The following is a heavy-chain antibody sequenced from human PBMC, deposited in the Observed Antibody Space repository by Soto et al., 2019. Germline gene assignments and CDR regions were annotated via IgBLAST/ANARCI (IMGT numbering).Heavy chain of an antibody. J-gene: IGHJ4*02. CDR3: ARVNVVVVAATREYYFDY. Sequence: GASVKVSCKPSGYTFTGYYIHWVRQAPGQGLEWMGWINPYNGGTNYAQKFQGRVTMTRDTSISTAYMELSRLRSDDTAVYYCARVNVVVVAATREYYFDYWGQGTLVTVSS. CDR2: INPYNGGT. D-gene: IGHD2-15*01. CDR1: GYTFTGYY. V-gene: IGHV1-2*02.